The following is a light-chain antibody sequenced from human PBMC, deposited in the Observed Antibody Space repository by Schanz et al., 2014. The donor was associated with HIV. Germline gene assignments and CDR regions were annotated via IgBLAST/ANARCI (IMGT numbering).Light chain of an antibody. J-gene: IGKJ2*01. V-gene: IGKV3-20*01. CDR2: GAS. CDR3: QQYSSSSYT. CDR1: QSVRSNY. Sequence: EIVLTQSPATLSVSPGERATLSCRASQSVRSNYLAWYQQKPGQAPRLLIYGASNRATGIPDKFSGSGSGTDFTLTISRLEPEDFAVYYCQQYSSSSYTFGHGTKLEMK.